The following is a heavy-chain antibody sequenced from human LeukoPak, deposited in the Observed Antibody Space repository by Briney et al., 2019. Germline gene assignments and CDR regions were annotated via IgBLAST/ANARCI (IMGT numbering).Heavy chain of an antibody. J-gene: IGHJ4*02. CDR3: ARTITIRGLIFDY. V-gene: IGHV4-59*13. D-gene: IGHD3-10*01. Sequence: NPSETLSLTCSVSGGPFKTYYWRWLRQPRGKGGEGFGYIYYSGNTNYNPSLKSRVPISVDTSKNQFSLSLNSVTAADTAVYYCARTITIRGLIFDYWGQGTLVTVSS. CDR1: GGPFKTYY. CDR2: IYYSGNT.